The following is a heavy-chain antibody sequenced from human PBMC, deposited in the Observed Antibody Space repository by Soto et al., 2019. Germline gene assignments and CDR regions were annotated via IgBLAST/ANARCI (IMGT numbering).Heavy chain of an antibody. CDR2: IFSGGNT. V-gene: IGHV3-66*01. CDR1: GFTVSSNF. J-gene: IGHJ4*02. CDR3: ASATYYGSGSYPGY. Sequence: GGSLRLSCAASGFTVSSNFMTWVRQAPGKGLEWVSLIFSGGNTYYADSVKGRFTISRHNSKNTLYLQMNSLRAEDTALYYCASATYYGSGSYPGYWGQGILVTVSS. D-gene: IGHD3-10*01.